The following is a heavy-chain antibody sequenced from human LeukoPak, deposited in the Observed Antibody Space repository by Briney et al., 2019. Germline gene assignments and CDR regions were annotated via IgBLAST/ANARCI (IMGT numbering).Heavy chain of an antibody. CDR2: ISYDGSNK. CDR3: GGSLGIYYFDY. J-gene: IGHJ4*02. Sequence: GGSLRLSCAASGFTFSSYGMHWVRQAPGKGLEWVAVISYDGSNKYYADSVKGRFTISRDNSKNTLYLQMNSLRAEDTAVYYCGGSLGIYYFDYWGQGTLVTVSS. D-gene: IGHD3-3*02. CDR1: GFTFSSYG. V-gene: IGHV3-30*03.